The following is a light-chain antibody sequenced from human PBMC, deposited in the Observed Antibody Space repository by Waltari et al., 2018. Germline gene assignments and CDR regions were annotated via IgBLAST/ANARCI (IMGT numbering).Light chain of an antibody. Sequence: EIVMTQSPATLSVSPGERATLSCRASQRVGGNLAWYQQNPGQAPRLLMYDASTRATGTPARFSGSGSGTEFTLTISSLQSEDFAVYYCQQYSKWPPATFGQGTKVEIK. J-gene: IGKJ1*01. CDR3: QQYSKWPPAT. V-gene: IGKV3-15*01. CDR2: DAS. CDR1: QRVGGN.